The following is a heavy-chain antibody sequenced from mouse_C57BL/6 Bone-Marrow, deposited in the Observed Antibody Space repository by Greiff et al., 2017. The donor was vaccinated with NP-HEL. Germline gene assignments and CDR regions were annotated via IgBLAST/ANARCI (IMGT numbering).Heavy chain of an antibody. CDR2: INPNNGGT. J-gene: IGHJ2*01. D-gene: IGHD2-3*01. CDR3: ARGDGYLYYFDY. CDR1: GYTFTDYY. V-gene: IGHV1-26*01. Sequence: EVQLQQSGPELVKPGASVKISCKASGYTFTDYYMNWVKQNHGKSLEWIGDINPNNGGTSYNQKFKGKATLTVDKSSSTAYMELRSLTSEDSAVYYCARGDGYLYYFDYWGQGTTLTVS.